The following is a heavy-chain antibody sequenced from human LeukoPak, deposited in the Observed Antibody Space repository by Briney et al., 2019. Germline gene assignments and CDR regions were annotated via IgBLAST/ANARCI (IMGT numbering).Heavy chain of an antibody. D-gene: IGHD3-3*01. Sequence: SETLSLTCAVYGGSFSGYYWSWIRQPPGKGREWIGEINHSGSTNYNPSLKSRGTISVDTSKNQFSLKLSSVTAADTAVYYCARGRYDFWSGYYDYYYYYSMDVWGKGTTVTVSS. CDR2: INHSGST. CDR3: ARGRYDFWSGYYDYYYYYSMDV. V-gene: IGHV4-34*01. CDR1: GGSFSGYY. J-gene: IGHJ6*03.